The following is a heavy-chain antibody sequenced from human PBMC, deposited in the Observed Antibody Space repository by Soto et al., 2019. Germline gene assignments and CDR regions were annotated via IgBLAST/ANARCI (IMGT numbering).Heavy chain of an antibody. CDR3: AREQIVVTDYYYGMDV. V-gene: IGHV3-53*02. CDR1: GFTVSSNY. Sequence: EVQLVETGGGLIQPGGSLRLSCAASGFTVSSNYMSWVRQAPGKGLEWVSVIYSGGSTYYADSVKGRFTISRDNSKNTLYLQMNSLRAEDTAVYYCAREQIVVTDYYYGMDVWGQGTTVTVSS. CDR2: IYSGGST. D-gene: IGHD3-22*01. J-gene: IGHJ6*02.